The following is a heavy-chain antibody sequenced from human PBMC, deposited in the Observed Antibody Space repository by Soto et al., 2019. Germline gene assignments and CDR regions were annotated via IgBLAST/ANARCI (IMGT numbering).Heavy chain of an antibody. D-gene: IGHD3-10*01. CDR3: ARDSGGSGSYWGYYGMDV. V-gene: IGHV4-31*03. J-gene: IGHJ6*02. CDR1: GGSISSGGYY. CDR2: IYNSGST. Sequence: QVQLQESGPGLVKPSQTLSLTCTVSGGSISSGGYYWSWIRQHPGKGLEWIGYIYNSGSTYYNPSLKRRVTISVDTSKKQFSLKLSSVTAADTAVYYCARDSGGSGSYWGYYGMDVWGQGTTVTVSS.